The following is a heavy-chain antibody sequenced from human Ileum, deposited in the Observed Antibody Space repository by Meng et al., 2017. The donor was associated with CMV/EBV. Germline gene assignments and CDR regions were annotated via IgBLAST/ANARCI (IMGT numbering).Heavy chain of an antibody. V-gene: IGHV3-74*01. D-gene: IGHD2-8*02. CDR2: VNPDETTT. Sequence: EVQLVASGGGLVQPGGSLRLSCAASGFTFSSYWMHWVRQDPGRGLVWVSQVNPDETTTAYADSVKGRFNISRDNAKNTLSLQMNSLRAEDTAVYYCVRSGGTLDYWGQGTLVTVSS. CDR3: VRSGGTLDY. J-gene: IGHJ4*02. CDR1: GFTFSSYW.